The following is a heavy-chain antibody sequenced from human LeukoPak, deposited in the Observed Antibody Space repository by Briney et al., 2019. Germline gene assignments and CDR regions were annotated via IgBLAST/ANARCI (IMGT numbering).Heavy chain of an antibody. CDR2: IRFTGSYK. CDR3: TRAGPRRDGYHSDY. CDR1: GFTFSHYS. V-gene: IGHV3-21*01. J-gene: IGHJ4*02. D-gene: IGHD5-24*01. Sequence: GGSLRLSCVASGFTFSHYSMNWVRQAPGKGLEWVSSIRFTGSYKYYADSVKGRFTISRDDAKNLLSLQMISLRAEDTAVYYCTRAGPRRDGYHSDYWGQGTLVTVSS.